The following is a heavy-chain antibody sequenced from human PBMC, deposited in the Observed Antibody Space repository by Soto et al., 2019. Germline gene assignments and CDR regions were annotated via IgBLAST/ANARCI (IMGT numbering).Heavy chain of an antibody. D-gene: IGHD1-26*01. CDR2: IYRGGSTV. Sequence: QVQLVESGGGLVKPGGSLRLSCAASGFTFSDFHMSWIRQAQGKGLEWISYIYRGGSTVYYADSVKGRFTISRDNAKNSLYLQMNSLRVEDTALYYCAKRIVGTTGHAFDVWGQGTKVTVSS. J-gene: IGHJ6*02. V-gene: IGHV3-11*01. CDR3: AKRIVGTTGHAFDV. CDR1: GFTFSDFH.